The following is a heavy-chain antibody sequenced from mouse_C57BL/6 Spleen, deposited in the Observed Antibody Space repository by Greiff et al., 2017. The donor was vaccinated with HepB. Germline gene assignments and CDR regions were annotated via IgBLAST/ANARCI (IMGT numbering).Heavy chain of an antibody. CDR2: IDPDNGDT. CDR1: GFNFKDYY. Sequence: VQLQQSGAELVRPGASVKLSCTASGFNFKDYYMQWVKQRPEQGLEWIGWIDPDNGDTEYASKFQGKATITADTTSNTAYLQLSSLTSEDTADYYCTKYYGSSFAYWGQGTTVTVSA. CDR3: TKYYGSSFAY. V-gene: IGHV14-4*01. D-gene: IGHD1-1*01. J-gene: IGHJ3*01.